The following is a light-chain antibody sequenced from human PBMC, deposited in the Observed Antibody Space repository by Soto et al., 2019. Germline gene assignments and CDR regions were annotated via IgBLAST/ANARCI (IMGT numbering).Light chain of an antibody. Sequence: QSVLTQPRSVSGSPGQSVTISCTGTSSDVGGYNYVSWYQQHPGKAPKLMIYDVSKRPSGVPDRFSGSKSGNTASLTLSGLHAEDEADYYCCSYAGSYTWVFGGGTKLTV. V-gene: IGLV2-11*01. J-gene: IGLJ3*02. CDR2: DVS. CDR3: CSYAGSYTWV. CDR1: SSDVGGYNY.